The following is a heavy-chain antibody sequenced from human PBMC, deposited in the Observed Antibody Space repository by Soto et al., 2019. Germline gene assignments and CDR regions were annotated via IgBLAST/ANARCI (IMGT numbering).Heavy chain of an antibody. Sequence: SGPTLVNPTQTLTLTCTFSGFSLSTSGMCVSWIRQPPGKALEWLALIDWDDDKYYSTSLKTRLTISKDTSKNQVVLTMTNMDPVDTATYYCARMLIPYYYDSSGYYYAAFDSCGQGTMVTVSS. CDR1: GFSLSTSGMC. D-gene: IGHD3-22*01. CDR2: IDWDDDK. V-gene: IGHV2-70*01. J-gene: IGHJ3*02. CDR3: ARMLIPYYYDSSGYYYAAFDS.